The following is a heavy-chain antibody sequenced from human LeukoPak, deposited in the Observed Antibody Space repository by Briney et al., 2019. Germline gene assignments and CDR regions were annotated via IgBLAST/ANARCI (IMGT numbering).Heavy chain of an antibody. D-gene: IGHD6-19*01. CDR1: GDTFSSYA. J-gene: IGHJ4*02. Sequence: SVKVSCKASGDTFSSYAISWVRQAPGQGLEWMGGIIPIFGTANYAQKFQGRVTITADKSTSTAYMELSSLRSEDMAVYYCARGRLVAGYYFDYWGQGTLVTVSS. V-gene: IGHV1-69*06. CDR3: ARGRLVAGYYFDY. CDR2: IIPIFGTA.